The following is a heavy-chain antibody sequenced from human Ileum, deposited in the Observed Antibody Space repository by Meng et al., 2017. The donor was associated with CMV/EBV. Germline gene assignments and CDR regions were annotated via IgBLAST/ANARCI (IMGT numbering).Heavy chain of an antibody. D-gene: IGHD2-2*03. Sequence: SGFTFSDYYMYWIRQAPGKGLEWVSYISSSGNTISYADSVKGRFTISRDNAKNSLYLQMNSLRAEDTAVFYCARDGHSSSTGNYDHWGQGTLVTVSS. CDR2: ISSSGNTI. CDR1: GFTFSDYY. J-gene: IGHJ4*02. CDR3: ARDGHSSSTGNYDH. V-gene: IGHV3-11*04.